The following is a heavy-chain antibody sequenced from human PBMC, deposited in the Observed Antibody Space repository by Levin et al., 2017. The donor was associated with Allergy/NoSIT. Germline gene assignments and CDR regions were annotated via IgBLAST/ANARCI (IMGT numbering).Heavy chain of an antibody. CDR1: GGSFSGYY. CDR3: ARGPGITMVRGVIAHNYYFDY. J-gene: IGHJ4*02. D-gene: IGHD3-10*01. V-gene: IGHV4-34*01. Sequence: TSETLSLTCAVYGGSFSGYYWSWIRQPPGKGLEWIGEINHSGSTNYNPSLKSRVTISVDTSKNQFSLKLSSVTAADTAVYYCARGPGITMVRGVIAHNYYFDYWGQGTLVTVSS. CDR2: INHSGST.